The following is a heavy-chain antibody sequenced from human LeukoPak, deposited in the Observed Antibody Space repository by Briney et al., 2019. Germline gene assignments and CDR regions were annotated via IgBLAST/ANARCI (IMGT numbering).Heavy chain of an antibody. CDR2: ISSSGSTI. CDR3: ARGRYSSGWLFDY. J-gene: IGHJ4*02. Sequence: GGSPRLSCAASGFTFSSYEMNWVRQAPGKGLEWVSYISSSGSTIYYADSVKGRFTISRDNAKNSLYLQMNSLRAEDTAVYYCARGRYSSGWLFDYWGQGTLVTVSS. D-gene: IGHD6-19*01. CDR1: GFTFSSYE. V-gene: IGHV3-48*03.